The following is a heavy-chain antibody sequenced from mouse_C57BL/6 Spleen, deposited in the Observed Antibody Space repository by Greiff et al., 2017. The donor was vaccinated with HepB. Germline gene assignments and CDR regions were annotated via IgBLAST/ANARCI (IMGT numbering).Heavy chain of an antibody. Sequence: DVQLQESGPGLVKPSQSLSLTCSVTGYSITSGYYWNWIRQFPGNNLEWMGYISYDGSNNYNPSLKNRISITRDTSKNQFFLKLNSVTTEDTATYYCARDNYGSSLDYWGQGTTLTVSS. D-gene: IGHD1-1*01. J-gene: IGHJ2*01. CDR1: GYSITSGYY. V-gene: IGHV3-6*01. CDR3: ARDNYGSSLDY. CDR2: ISYDGSN.